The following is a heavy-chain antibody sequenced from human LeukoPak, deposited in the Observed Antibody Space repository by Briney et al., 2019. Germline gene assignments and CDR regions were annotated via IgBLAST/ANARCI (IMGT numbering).Heavy chain of an antibody. Sequence: PSETLSLTCAVYGGSFSGYYWSWIRQPPGKGLEWIGEINHSGSTNYNPSHKSRVTISVDTSKNQFSLKLSSVTAADTAVYYCARGETSRCSSTSCYRGFDYWGQGTLVTVSS. CDR3: ARGETSRCSSTSCYRGFDY. CDR1: GGSFSGYY. V-gene: IGHV4-34*01. D-gene: IGHD2-2*02. CDR2: INHSGST. J-gene: IGHJ4*02.